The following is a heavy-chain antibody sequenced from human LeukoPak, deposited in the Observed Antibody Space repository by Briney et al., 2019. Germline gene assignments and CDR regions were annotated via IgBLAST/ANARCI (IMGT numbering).Heavy chain of an antibody. CDR3: ANSEDTAMVLSDY. Sequence: GGSLRLSCAASGFTFSSYAMSWVRQAPGKGLEWVSAISGSGGSTYSADSVKGRFTISRDNSKNTLYLQMNSLRAEDTAVYYCANSEDTAMVLSDYWGQGTLVTVSS. J-gene: IGHJ4*02. D-gene: IGHD5-18*01. CDR2: ISGSGGST. CDR1: GFTFSSYA. V-gene: IGHV3-23*01.